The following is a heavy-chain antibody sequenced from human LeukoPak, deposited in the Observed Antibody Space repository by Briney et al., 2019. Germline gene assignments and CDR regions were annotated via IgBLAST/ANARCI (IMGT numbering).Heavy chain of an antibody. D-gene: IGHD2-21*01. CDR1: GFTFSSYS. V-gene: IGHV3-21*01. J-gene: IGHJ4*02. CDR3: ARDGRDHIGFVDY. Sequence: GGSLRLSCAASGFTFSSYSMNWVRQAPGKGLEWVSSISSSSSYIYYADSVKGRFTISRDNAKNSLYLQMNSLRAEDTAVYYCARDGRDHIGFVDYWGQGTLVTVSS. CDR2: ISSSSSYI.